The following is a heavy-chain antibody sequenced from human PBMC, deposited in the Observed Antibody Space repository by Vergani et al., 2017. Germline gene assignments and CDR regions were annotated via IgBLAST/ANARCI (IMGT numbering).Heavy chain of an antibody. V-gene: IGHV4-30-4*01. CDR3: GRSGLIAPRNWFDP. CDR1: GGSISSDDFY. Sequence: QLQLQESGPGLVKPSQTLSLTCTVSGGSISSDDFYWSWIRQPPGKGLEWIGYIHYSGTTYYHSFLKSRVAMSVATSKMQFSLKMNSVTAADTAVYYCGRSGLIAPRNWFDPWSQGSLVTVPS. CDR2: IHYSGTT. J-gene: IGHJ5*02. D-gene: IGHD3-22*01.